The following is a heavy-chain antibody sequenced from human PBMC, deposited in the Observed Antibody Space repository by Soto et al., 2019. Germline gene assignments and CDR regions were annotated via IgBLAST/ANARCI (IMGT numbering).Heavy chain of an antibody. D-gene: IGHD2-2*02. CDR3: ARVVVPAAIVGDYYYGMDV. CDR2: IIPIFGTA. CDR1: GGTFSSYA. V-gene: IGHV1-69*13. J-gene: IGHJ6*02. Sequence: SVKVSCKASGGTFSSYAISWVRQAPGQGLEWMGGIIPIFGTANYAQKFQGRVTITADESTSTAYMELSSLRSEDTAVYYCARVVVPAAIVGDYYYGMDVWGQGTLVTVSS.